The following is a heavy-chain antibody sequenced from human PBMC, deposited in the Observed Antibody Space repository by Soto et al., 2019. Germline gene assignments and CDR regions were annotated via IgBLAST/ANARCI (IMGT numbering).Heavy chain of an antibody. CDR1: GFTVSSNY. CDR3: AREKATLDIENNWFDP. J-gene: IGHJ5*02. D-gene: IGHD5-12*01. V-gene: IGHV3-53*01. CDR2: IYSGGNT. Sequence: EVPLVESGGGLIQPGGSLRLSCAASGFTVSSNYMSWLRQAPGKGLEWVSVIYSGGNTYYADSVKGRFTISRDNSKNTLYLQMNSLRAEDTALYYCAREKATLDIENNWFDPWGQGTLVTVSS.